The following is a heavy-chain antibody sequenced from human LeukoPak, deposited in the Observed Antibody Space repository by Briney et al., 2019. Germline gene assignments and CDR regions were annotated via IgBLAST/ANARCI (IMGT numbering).Heavy chain of an antibody. CDR2: ISSSSSTI. Sequence: GGSLRLSCAASGFTFSSYEMNWVRQAPGKGLEWVSYISSSSSTIYYADSVKGRFTISRDNAKNSLYLQMNSLRAEDTAVYYCARENGYNLDYWGQGTLVTVSS. D-gene: IGHD5-24*01. J-gene: IGHJ4*02. CDR1: GFTFSSYE. V-gene: IGHV3-48*01. CDR3: ARENGYNLDY.